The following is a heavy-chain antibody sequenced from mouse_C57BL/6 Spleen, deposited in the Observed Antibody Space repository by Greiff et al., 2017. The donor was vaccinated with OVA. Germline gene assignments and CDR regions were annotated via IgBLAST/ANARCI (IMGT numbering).Heavy chain of an antibody. D-gene: IGHD4-1*02. V-gene: IGHV1-82*01. CDR1: GYAFSSSW. J-gene: IGHJ4*01. CDR2: IYPGDGDT. Sequence: VQLQQSGPELVKPGASVKISCKASGYAFSSSWMNWVKQRPGQGLEWIGRIYPGDGDTNYNGKFKGKATLTADKSSSTAYMQRSSLTTEDSAVYFCARSTWTLGAMDDWGPGTSVTVSS. CDR3: ARSTWTLGAMDD.